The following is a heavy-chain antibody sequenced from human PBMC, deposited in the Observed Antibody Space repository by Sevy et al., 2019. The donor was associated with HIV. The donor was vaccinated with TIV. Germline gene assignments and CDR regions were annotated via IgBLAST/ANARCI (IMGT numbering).Heavy chain of an antibody. Sequence: GGSLRLSCAASGFSFGDHYMDWVHQAPGKGLEWVGRSKNKANRYSTEYAASVKGRVTISRNDSEHSLYLQKNSLNTDDTAVYYCSSYYLVYWGRGTLVTVSS. J-gene: IGHJ4*02. CDR3: SSYYLVY. CDR2: SKNKANRYST. D-gene: IGHD3-10*01. V-gene: IGHV3-72*01. CDR1: GFSFGDHY.